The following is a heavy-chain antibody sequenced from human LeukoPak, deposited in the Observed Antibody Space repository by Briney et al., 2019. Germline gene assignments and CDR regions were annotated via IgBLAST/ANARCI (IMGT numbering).Heavy chain of an antibody. J-gene: IGHJ4*02. V-gene: IGHV3-33*01. Sequence: PGGSLRLSCAASGFTFSSYGMHWVRQAPGKGLEWVAVIWYGGSNKYYADSVKGRFTISRDNSKNTLYLQMNSLRAEDTAVYYCARGGSTTVVTFDYWGQGTLVTVSS. CDR3: ARGGSTTVVTFDY. CDR2: IWYGGSNK. D-gene: IGHD4-23*01. CDR1: GFTFSSYG.